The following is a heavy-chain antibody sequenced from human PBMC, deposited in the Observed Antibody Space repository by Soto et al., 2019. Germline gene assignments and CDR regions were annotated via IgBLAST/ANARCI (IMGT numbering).Heavy chain of an antibody. D-gene: IGHD6-13*01. CDR2: TYYRSKWYN. CDR3: ARALVAAAAPGGYYYYGMDV. V-gene: IGHV6-1*01. Sequence: PSQTLSLTCAISGDSVSSNSAAWNWIRHSPSRGLEWLGRTYYRSKWYNDYAVSVKSRITINPDTSKNQFSLQLNSVTPEDTAVYYCARALVAAAAPGGYYYYGMDVWGQGTTVTAP. J-gene: IGHJ6*02. CDR1: GDSVSSNSAA.